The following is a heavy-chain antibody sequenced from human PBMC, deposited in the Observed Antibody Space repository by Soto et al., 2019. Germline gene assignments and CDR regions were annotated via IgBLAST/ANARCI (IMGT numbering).Heavy chain of an antibody. J-gene: IGHJ4*02. CDR3: AKHRSTDAEGNTFHH. V-gene: IGHV4-59*01. D-gene: IGHD2-2*01. CDR1: CDSISRYY. CDR2: IYYSGST. Sequence: PSQTLYLTCALSCDSISRYYWSWIRQPAWKGLEWIGFIYYSGSTNYNPSLKSRVTMSVDTSKNQFSLRLSSVTDAYTAVYFCAKHRSTDAEGNTFHHWGQGALVTASS.